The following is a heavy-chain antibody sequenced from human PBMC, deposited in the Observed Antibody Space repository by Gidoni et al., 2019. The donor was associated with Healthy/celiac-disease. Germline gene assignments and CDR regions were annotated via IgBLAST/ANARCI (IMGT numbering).Heavy chain of an antibody. D-gene: IGHD2-15*01. CDR1: GGSISSSSYY. Sequence: QLQLQESGPGLVKPSETLSLTCTVSGGSISSSSYYWGWIRQPPGKGLEWIGSIYYSGSTYYNPSLKSRVTISVDTSKNQFSLKLSSVTAADTAVYYCARDPVVVAVTGGWFDPWGQGTLVTVSS. CDR3: ARDPVVVAVTGGWFDP. CDR2: IYYSGST. V-gene: IGHV4-39*07. J-gene: IGHJ5*02.